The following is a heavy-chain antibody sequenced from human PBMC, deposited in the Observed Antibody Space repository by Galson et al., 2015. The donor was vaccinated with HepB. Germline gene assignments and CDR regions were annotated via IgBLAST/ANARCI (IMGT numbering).Heavy chain of an antibody. V-gene: IGHV3-11*03. J-gene: IGHJ4*02. CDR2: ISSTNIYI. CDR1: GFTFSDYF. CDR3: ARGRGYCSSTDCYGNFDF. Sequence: SLRLSCAASGFTFSDYFMTWIRQAPGKGLEWVSHISSTNIYIYYADSVKGRFTISRDNAKDSLHLQMNSLRAEDTAVYYCARGRGYCSSTDCYGNFDFWGQGTLVTVSS. D-gene: IGHD2-2*01.